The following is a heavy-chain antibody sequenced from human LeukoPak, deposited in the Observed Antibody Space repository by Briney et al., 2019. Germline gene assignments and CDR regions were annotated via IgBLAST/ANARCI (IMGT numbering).Heavy chain of an antibody. CDR1: GFTFSSYW. J-gene: IGHJ4*02. V-gene: IGHV3-7*01. CDR3: AISSPVATVGY. Sequence: GGSLRLSCADSGFTFSSYWISWVRQAPGKGLERVANINQDGSEKYYVDSVRGRFTISRDNAKNSLYLQMNSLRAEDTAVYYCAISSPVATVGYWGQGTLVTVSS. D-gene: IGHD4-23*01. CDR2: INQDGSEK.